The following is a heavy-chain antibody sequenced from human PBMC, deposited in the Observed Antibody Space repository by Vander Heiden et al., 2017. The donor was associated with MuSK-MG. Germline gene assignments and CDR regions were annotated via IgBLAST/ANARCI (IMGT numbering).Heavy chain of an antibody. D-gene: IGHD3-3*01. CDR3: ANMTMSAPNFLDP. CDR2: INDSGFS. V-gene: IGHV4-34*01. CDR1: GGSVNGFS. Sequence: QVQLHQWGAGLLKPSETLSLTCAVYGGSVNGFSWSWLRQSPERGLEWIGEINDSGFSYYNPSLKSRATISMDTSKNQFSLELKYVTAADTAVYFCANMTMSAPNFLDPWGQGTEVTVS. J-gene: IGHJ5*02.